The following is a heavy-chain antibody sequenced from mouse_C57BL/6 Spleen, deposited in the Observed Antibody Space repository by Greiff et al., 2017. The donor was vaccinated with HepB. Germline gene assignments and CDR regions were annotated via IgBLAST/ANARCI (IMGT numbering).Heavy chain of an antibody. CDR2: ISSGGDYI. CDR1: GFTFSSYA. J-gene: IGHJ3*01. V-gene: IGHV5-9-1*02. D-gene: IGHD2-3*01. Sequence: EVKLVESGEGLVKPGGSLKLSCAASGFTFSSYAMSWVRQTPEKRLEWVAYISSGGDYIYYADTVKGRFTISRDNARNTLYLQMSSLKSEDTAMYYCTGGRGLYDGYYGGFAYWGQGTLVTVSA. CDR3: TGGRGLYDGYYGGFAY.